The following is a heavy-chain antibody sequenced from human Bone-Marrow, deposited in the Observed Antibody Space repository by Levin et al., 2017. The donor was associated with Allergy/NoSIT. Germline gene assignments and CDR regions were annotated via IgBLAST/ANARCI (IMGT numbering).Heavy chain of an antibody. J-gene: IGHJ4*02. Sequence: GGSLRLSCQTSGFTLSDYYMHWVRQAPGQGLEWMGWLNPKSGVTNSAQKFQGRVTMTRDTSKGTDHMELSWLRPDDTAVYYCAREMAAPTFGAEDGQSEVITAVSGPFASWGQGTLVSVSS. CDR1: GFTLSDYY. V-gene: IGHV1-2*02. CDR3: AREMAAPTFGAEDGQSEVITAVSGPFAS. CDR2: LNPKSGVT. D-gene: IGHD3-3*01.